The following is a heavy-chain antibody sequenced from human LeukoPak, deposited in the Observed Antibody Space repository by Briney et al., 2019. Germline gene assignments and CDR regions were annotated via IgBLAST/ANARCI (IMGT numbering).Heavy chain of an antibody. Sequence: SETLSLTCAVYGGSFSGYYWSWIRQPPGKGREWIGEINHSGSTNYNPSLKSRVTISVDTSKNQFSLKLSSVTAADTAVYYCARDKRTSSGYYYFDYWGQGTLVTVSS. CDR3: ARDKRTSSGYYYFDY. D-gene: IGHD3-22*01. J-gene: IGHJ4*02. CDR1: GGSFSGYY. CDR2: INHSGST. V-gene: IGHV4-34*01.